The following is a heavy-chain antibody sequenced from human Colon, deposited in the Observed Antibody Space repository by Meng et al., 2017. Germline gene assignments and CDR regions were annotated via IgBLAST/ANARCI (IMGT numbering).Heavy chain of an antibody. V-gene: IGHV4-39*07. CDR1: GDSISSGNYY. CDR2: LFYSGSASGRT. D-gene: IGHD2-21*01. CDR3: ARGILPYFEN. J-gene: IGHJ4*02. Sequence: SETLSLTCTVSGDSISSGNYYWGWIRQPPGKGLEWIGSLFYSGSASGRTYYNPSLKSRVTISVDTLKNQFSLNLNSVTAADTAIYYCARGILPYFENWGQGALVTVSS.